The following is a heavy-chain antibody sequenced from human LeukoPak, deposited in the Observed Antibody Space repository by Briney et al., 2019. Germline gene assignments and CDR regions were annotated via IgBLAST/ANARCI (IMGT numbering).Heavy chain of an antibody. V-gene: IGHV4-59*08. J-gene: IGHJ4*02. CDR1: GGSISSYY. CDR2: IYYSGST. CDR3: ARLYGSGSLQYFDY. D-gene: IGHD3-10*01. Sequence: PSETLSLTCTVSGGSISSYYWSWIRQPPGKGLEWIGYIYYSGSTNYNPSLKSRVTISVDTSKNQFSLKLSSVTAADTAVYYCARLYGSGSLQYFDYWGQGTLVTVSS.